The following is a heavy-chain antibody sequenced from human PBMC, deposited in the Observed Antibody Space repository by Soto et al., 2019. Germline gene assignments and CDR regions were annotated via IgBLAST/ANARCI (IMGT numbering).Heavy chain of an antibody. J-gene: IGHJ6*02. V-gene: IGHV4-31*03. Sequence: PSETLSLTCTVAGGSISGGGYYWSWIRQHPGKGLEWIGYIYYSGSTYYNPSLKSRVTISVDTSKNQFSLKLSSVTAADTAVYYCARDSGSSSSYYYYGMDVWGQGTTVTVS. D-gene: IGHD6-6*01. CDR1: GGSISGGGYY. CDR3: ARDSGSSSSYYYYGMDV. CDR2: IYYSGST.